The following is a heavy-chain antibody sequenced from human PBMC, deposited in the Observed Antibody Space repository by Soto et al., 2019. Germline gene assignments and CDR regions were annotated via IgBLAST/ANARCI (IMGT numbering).Heavy chain of an antibody. CDR3: ARDRLYSSSWFQIFDY. J-gene: IGHJ4*02. CDR1: GFTFSSYA. Sequence: GGSLRLSCAASGFTFSSYAMHWVRQAPGKGLEWVAVISYDGSNKYYADSVKGRFTISRDNSKNTLYLQMNSLRAEDTAVYYCARDRLYSSSWFQIFDYWGQGTLVTVSS. V-gene: IGHV3-30-3*01. CDR2: ISYDGSNK. D-gene: IGHD6-13*01.